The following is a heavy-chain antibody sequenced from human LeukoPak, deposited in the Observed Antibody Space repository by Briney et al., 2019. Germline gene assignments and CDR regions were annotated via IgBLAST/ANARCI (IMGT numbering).Heavy chain of an antibody. CDR2: IYYSGST. D-gene: IGHD4-17*01. CDR1: GGSISSSSYY. J-gene: IGHJ6*02. Sequence: PSETLSLTCTVSGGSISSSSYYWGWIRQPPGKGLEWIGSIYYSGSTYYNPSLKSRVTISVDTSKNQFSLKLSSVTAADTAVYYCAGITVTQGYYYYGMDVWGQGTTVTVSS. V-gene: IGHV4-39*07. CDR3: AGITVTQGYYYYGMDV.